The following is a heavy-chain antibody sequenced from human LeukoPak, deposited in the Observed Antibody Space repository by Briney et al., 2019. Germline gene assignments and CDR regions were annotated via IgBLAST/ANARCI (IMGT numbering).Heavy chain of an antibody. CDR3: SSPVLKYGDYAGFDY. CDR1: GGTFSSYA. CDR2: IIPIFGTA. Sequence: SVKVSCKASGGTFSSYAISWVRQAPGQGLEWMGGIIPIFGTANYARKFQGRVTITADESTSTAYMELSSLRSEDTAVYYCSSPVLKYGDYAGFDYWGQGTLVTVSS. J-gene: IGHJ4*02. D-gene: IGHD4-17*01. V-gene: IGHV1-69*13.